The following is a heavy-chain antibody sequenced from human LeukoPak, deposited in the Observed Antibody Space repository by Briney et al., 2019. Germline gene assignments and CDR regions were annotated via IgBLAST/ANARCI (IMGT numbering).Heavy chain of an antibody. J-gene: IGHJ4*02. CDR2: ISAYNGNT. Sequence: ASVKVSCKASGYTFTSYGISWVRQAPGQGLEWMGWISAYNGNTDYAQKLQGRVTMTTDTSTSTAYMELSSLRSEDTAVYYCAREASLGNYYDSSGYQFDYWGQGTLVTVSS. V-gene: IGHV1-18*01. D-gene: IGHD3-22*01. CDR1: GYTFTSYG. CDR3: AREASLGNYYDSSGYQFDY.